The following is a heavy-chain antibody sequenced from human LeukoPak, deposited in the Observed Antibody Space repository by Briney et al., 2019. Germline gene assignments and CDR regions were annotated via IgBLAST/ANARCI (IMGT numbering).Heavy chain of an antibody. Sequence: ESLMMSCKGSGYSCTSYWIGWMGQMPGKGLEWMGIIYPGDSDTRYSPSFQGQVTISADKSISTAYLQWSSLKASDTAMYYCARFGLGRVSNPNPWTDCWGQGTLVTASS. D-gene: IGHD3-10*01. CDR1: GYSCTSYW. CDR3: ARFGLGRVSNPNPWTDC. V-gene: IGHV5-51*01. J-gene: IGHJ4*02. CDR2: IYPGDSDT.